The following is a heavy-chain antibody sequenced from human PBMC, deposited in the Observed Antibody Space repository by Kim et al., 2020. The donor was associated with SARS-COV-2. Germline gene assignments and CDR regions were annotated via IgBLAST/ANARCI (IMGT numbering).Heavy chain of an antibody. CDR3: THVPETSLALWDAFD. V-gene: IGHV3-73*01. D-gene: IGHD3-10*02. CDR1: GFTFSGSA. Sequence: GGSLRLSCAASGFTFSGSAMHWVRQASGKGLEWVARIRSKANNSATAYAASVKGRFTISRDDYKNTAYLQMNSLKTEDTADYSSTHVPETSLALWDAFD. J-gene: IGHJ3*01. CDR2: IRSKANNSAT.